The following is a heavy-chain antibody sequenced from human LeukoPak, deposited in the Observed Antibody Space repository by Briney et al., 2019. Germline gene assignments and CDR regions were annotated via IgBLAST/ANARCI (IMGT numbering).Heavy chain of an antibody. J-gene: IGHJ4*02. V-gene: IGHV4-59*01. CDR3: AREDYDSSPFDY. Sequence: SETLSLTCTVSGGSISSYYWSWIRQPPGKGLEWIGYIYYSGSTNYNPSLKSRVTISVDTSKNQFSLKLTSVTAADTALYYCAREDYDSSPFDYWGQGILITVSS. D-gene: IGHD3-22*01. CDR1: GGSISSYY. CDR2: IYYSGST.